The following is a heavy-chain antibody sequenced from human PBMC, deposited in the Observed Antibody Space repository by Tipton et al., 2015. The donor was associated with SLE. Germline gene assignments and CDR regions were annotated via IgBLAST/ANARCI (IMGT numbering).Heavy chain of an antibody. CDR1: GDSIRTTGYY. V-gene: IGHV4-31*03. CDR2: IYYSGSL. Sequence: TLSLTCTASGDSIRTTGYYWSWIRPQPGKGLEWIGYIYYSGSLYYNPSLPSRLTISIDTSKNQFSLNLGSAAAADTAIYCCASAMGQRGLDIWCQGTMVIVPS. J-gene: IGHJ3*02. CDR3: ASAMGQRGLDI. D-gene: IGHD2-2*01.